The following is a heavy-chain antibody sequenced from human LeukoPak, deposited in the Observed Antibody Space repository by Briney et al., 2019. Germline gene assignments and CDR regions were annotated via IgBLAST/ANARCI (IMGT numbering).Heavy chain of an antibody. CDR1: GFTFSDYS. J-gene: IGHJ4*02. V-gene: IGHV3-74*01. Sequence: GGSLRLSCTASGFTFSDYSRHWVRQAPGKGLVWVSRTNTDASSTSYADSVKGRFTISRDNTKNTVYLQMDSLRAEDTAVYYCAKGMTYYYGSGKFDYWGQGSLVTVSS. CDR3: AKGMTYYYGSGKFDY. D-gene: IGHD3-10*01. CDR2: TNTDASST.